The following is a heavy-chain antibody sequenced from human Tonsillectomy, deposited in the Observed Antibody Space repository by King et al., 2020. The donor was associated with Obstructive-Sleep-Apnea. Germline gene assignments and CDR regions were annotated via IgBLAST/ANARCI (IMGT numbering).Heavy chain of an antibody. CDR1: GFTFSSYV. D-gene: IGHD3-22*01. CDR2: LSYDGSNH. Sequence: VQLVESGGGVVQPGRSLRLSCAASGFTFSSYVMHLVRQAPGKGLEWVSVLSYDGSNHYYADSVKGRFTISRDNSKKILYLQMNSLRAEDTAVYFCARDSYYDGSGLGYWGQGTLVTVSS. CDR3: ARDSYYDGSGLGY. V-gene: IGHV3-30-3*01. J-gene: IGHJ4*02.